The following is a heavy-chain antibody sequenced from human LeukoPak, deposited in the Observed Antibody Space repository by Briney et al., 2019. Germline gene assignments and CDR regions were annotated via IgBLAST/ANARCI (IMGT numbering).Heavy chain of an antibody. CDR1: GGSISSYY. V-gene: IGHV4-59*01. CDR3: ARDRQWLVRGAFDI. Sequence: SETLSLTCTVSGGSISSYYWSWIRQPPGKGLEWIGYIYYSGSTNYNPSLKSRVTISVDTSKNQFSLKLSSVTAADTAVYYCARDRQWLVRGAFDIWGQGTMVTVSS. CDR2: IYYSGST. D-gene: IGHD6-19*01. J-gene: IGHJ3*02.